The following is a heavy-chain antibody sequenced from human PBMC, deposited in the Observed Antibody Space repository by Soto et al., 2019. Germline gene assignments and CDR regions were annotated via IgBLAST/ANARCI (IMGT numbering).Heavy chain of an antibody. CDR3: ARIVVGATVDL. J-gene: IGHJ5*02. D-gene: IGHD1-26*01. CDR1: GGSFTGHF. V-gene: IGHV4-34*01. CDR2: VSHSGNT. Sequence: SETLSLTCTVSGGSFTGHFWSWVRQPPGKGLEWIGEVSHSGNTNYNPSLKSRVTISVDTSRNQFSLTLTSVTAADTAVYFCARIVVGATVDLWGQGSLVTVSS.